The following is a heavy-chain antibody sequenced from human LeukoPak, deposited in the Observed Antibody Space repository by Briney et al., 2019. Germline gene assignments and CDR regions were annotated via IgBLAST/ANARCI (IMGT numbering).Heavy chain of an antibody. CDR2: INYSGST. J-gene: IGHJ3*02. CDR1: GGSIISSTYY. Sequence: SETLSLTCTVSGGSIISSTYYWGWIRQPPGKGLEWIGSINYSGSTYYSPSLKSRVTISVDTSKNQFSLKLSSVTAADTAVYYCAKLDRTGYDAFEIWGQGIMVTVSS. CDR3: AKLDRTGYDAFEI. V-gene: IGHV4-39*01. D-gene: IGHD3-10*01.